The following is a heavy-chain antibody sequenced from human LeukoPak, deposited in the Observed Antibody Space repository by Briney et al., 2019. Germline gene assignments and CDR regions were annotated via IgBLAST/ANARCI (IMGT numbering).Heavy chain of an antibody. CDR1: GFTFSTYG. CDR3: AKDGYSGYDYDDY. CDR2: ISGSGGST. J-gene: IGHJ4*02. V-gene: IGHV3-23*01. Sequence: GGSLRLSCAASGFTFSTYGMHWVRQAPGKGLEGVSAISGSGGSTYYADSVKGRFTISRDNSKNKLYLQMNSLRAEGTAVYYCAKDGYSGYDYDDYWGQGTLVTVSS. D-gene: IGHD5-12*01.